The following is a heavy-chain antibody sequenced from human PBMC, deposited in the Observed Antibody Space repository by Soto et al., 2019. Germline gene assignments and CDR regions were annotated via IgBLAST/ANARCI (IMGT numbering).Heavy chain of an antibody. Sequence: QVQLQQWGAGLLKPSETLSLTCAVYGGSFSGYYWSWIRQPPGKGLEWIGEINHSGSTNYNPSLKSRVTISVDTAKNQVSLKLSSVTAADTAVYYCARAKDIVVVVAARNWFDPWGQGTLVTVSS. V-gene: IGHV4-34*01. CDR3: ARAKDIVVVVAARNWFDP. CDR2: INHSGST. J-gene: IGHJ5*02. D-gene: IGHD2-15*01. CDR1: GGSFSGYY.